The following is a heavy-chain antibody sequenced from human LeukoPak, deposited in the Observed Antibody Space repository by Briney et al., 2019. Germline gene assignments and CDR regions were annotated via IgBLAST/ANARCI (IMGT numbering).Heavy chain of an antibody. CDR2: INHSGST. CDR1: GGSFSGYY. V-gene: IGHV4-34*01. J-gene: IGHJ6*04. Sequence: PSETLSLTCAVYGGSFSGYYWSWIRQPPGKGLEWIGEINHSGSTNYNPSLKSRVTISVDTSKNQFSLKLSSVTAADTAVYYCARGRRPRLGVVPAASIPSYYYYGMDVWGKGTTVTVSS. D-gene: IGHD2-2*01. CDR3: ARGRRPRLGVVPAASIPSYYYYGMDV.